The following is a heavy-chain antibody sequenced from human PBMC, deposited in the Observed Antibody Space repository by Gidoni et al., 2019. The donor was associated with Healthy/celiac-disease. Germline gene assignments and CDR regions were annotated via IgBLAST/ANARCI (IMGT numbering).Heavy chain of an antibody. D-gene: IGHD6-19*01. CDR2: IYHSGSP. CDR1: GYSISSGYY. Sequence: QVQLQESGPGLVKPSETLSLTCTVSGYSISSGYYWGWIRQPPGKGLEWIGSIYHSGSPYYNPSLKSRVTISVDTSRNQFSLKLSSVTAADTAVYYCARECQWLAPYYYYGMDVWGQGTTVTVSS. CDR3: ARECQWLAPYYYYGMDV. V-gene: IGHV4-38-2*02. J-gene: IGHJ6*02.